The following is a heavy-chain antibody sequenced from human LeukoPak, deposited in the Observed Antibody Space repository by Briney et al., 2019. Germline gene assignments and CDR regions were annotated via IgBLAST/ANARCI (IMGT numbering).Heavy chain of an antibody. J-gene: IGHJ5*02. Sequence: SETLSLTCTVSGGSISSYYWSWIRQPAGKGLEWIGRIYTSGSTNYNPSLKSRVTMSVDTSKNQYSLKLSSVTAADTAVYYCARGRYCSGGSCYVNWFDPWGQGTLVTVSS. CDR3: ARGRYCSGGSCYVNWFDP. CDR1: GGSISSYY. V-gene: IGHV4-4*07. D-gene: IGHD2-15*01. CDR2: IYTSGST.